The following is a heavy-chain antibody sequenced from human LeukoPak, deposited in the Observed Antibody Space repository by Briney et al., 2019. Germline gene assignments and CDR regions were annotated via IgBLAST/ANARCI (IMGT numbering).Heavy chain of an antibody. V-gene: IGHV1-8*01. CDR3: ASGSGSYFRSAFDM. D-gene: IGHD3-10*01. CDR2: MNPNSGNT. CDR1: GYTFTSYD. J-gene: IGHJ3*02. Sequence: ASVKVSCKASGYTFTSYDINWVRQATGQGLEWMGWMNPNSGNTGYTQKFQDRVTMTRNTSISTAYMELSSLRSQDTAVYYCASGSGSYFRSAFDMWGQGTMVTVSS.